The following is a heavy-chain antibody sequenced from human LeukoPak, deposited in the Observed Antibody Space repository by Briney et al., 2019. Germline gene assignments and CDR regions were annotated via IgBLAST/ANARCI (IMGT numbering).Heavy chain of an antibody. V-gene: IGHV3-23*01. J-gene: IGHJ3*02. CDR3: AKTLGSGGFFFAFDI. CDR1: GFSFSSYA. Sequence: PGGSLRLSCAASGFSFSSYAMSWVRQAPGKGLEWVSGISGSGGSTYYADSVKGRFTISRDNFKNTLYLQMNSLRAEDTAVYYCAKTLGSGGFFFAFDIWGQGTMVTVSS. CDR2: ISGSGGST. D-gene: IGHD2-15*01.